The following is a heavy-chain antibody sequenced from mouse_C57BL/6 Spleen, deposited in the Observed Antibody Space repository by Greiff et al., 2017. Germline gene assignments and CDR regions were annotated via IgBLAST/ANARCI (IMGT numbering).Heavy chain of an antibody. J-gene: IGHJ2*01. CDR1: GYTFTDYY. CDR2: INPNNGGT. V-gene: IGHV1-26*01. Sequence: EVQLQQSGPELVKPGASVKISCKASGYTFTDYYMNWVKQSHGKSLEWIGDINPNNGGTSYNQKFKGKATLTVDKSSSTAYMELRSLTSEDSAVYYCARSAGTWDYWGQGTTLTVSS. D-gene: IGHD4-1*01. CDR3: ARSAGTWDY.